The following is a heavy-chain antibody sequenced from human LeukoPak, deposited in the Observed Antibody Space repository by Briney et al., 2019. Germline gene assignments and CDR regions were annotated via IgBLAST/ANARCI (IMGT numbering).Heavy chain of an antibody. J-gene: IGHJ4*02. V-gene: IGHV4-30-4*01. CDR1: GGSISSGDYY. D-gene: IGHD3-10*01. CDR2: IYYSGRT. CDR3: ARGPIGDDDY. Sequence: SQTLSLTCIVSGGSISSGDYYWSWIRQPPGKGLEWIGYIYYSGRTYYNPSLQSRVTISVDTSKNQFSLKRNSVTAADTAVYYCARGPIGDDDYWGQGTLVTVSS.